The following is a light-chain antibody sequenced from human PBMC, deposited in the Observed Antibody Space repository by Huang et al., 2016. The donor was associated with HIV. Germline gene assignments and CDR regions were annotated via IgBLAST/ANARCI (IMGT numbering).Light chain of an antibody. CDR2: DAS. V-gene: IGKV3-11*01. Sequence: DIVLTQSPATLSLSPGERATLSCRASQSVGSNLAWYQHKPGQAPRLLIYDASNRASGIPARFSGCGSGTDFTLTVNILEPEDSALYYCQQRNSWPPITFGQGTRLEIK. CDR3: QQRNSWPPIT. CDR1: QSVGSN. J-gene: IGKJ5*01.